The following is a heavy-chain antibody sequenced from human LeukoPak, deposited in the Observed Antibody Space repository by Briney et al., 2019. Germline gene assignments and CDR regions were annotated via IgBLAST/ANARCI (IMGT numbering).Heavy chain of an antibody. J-gene: IGHJ5*02. CDR3: ARVSDYGGNSAPNWFDP. V-gene: IGHV1-8*01. CDR1: GYTFTSYD. CDR2: TNPNSGNT. Sequence: ASVKVSCKASGYTFTSYDINWVRQATGQGLEWMGWTNPNSGNTGYAQKFQGRVTMTRNTSISTAYMELSSLRSEDTAVYYCARVSDYGGNSAPNWFDPWGQGTLVTVSS. D-gene: IGHD4-23*01.